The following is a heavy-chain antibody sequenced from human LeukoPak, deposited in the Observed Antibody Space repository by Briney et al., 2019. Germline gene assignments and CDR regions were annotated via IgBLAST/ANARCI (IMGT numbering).Heavy chain of an antibody. CDR2: IDWDDDK. CDR1: GFSLSTPEMC. D-gene: IGHD2-15*01. Sequence: ASGPALVKPTQTLALTCTFSGFSLSTPEMCVTWIRQPPGKAPEWLARIDWDDDKFYSPSLRTRLTISKDTPKNQVVLRMTNMDPVDTGTYYCARMTPDSPSFDYWGQGALITVSS. J-gene: IGHJ4*02. V-gene: IGHV2-70*17. CDR3: ARMTPDSPSFDY.